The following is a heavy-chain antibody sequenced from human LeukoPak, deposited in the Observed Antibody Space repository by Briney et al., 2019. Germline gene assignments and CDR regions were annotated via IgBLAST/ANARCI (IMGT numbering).Heavy chain of an antibody. J-gene: IGHJ5*02. Sequence: PSETLSLTCTVSGDSINNYYWSWLRQTPGEGLEWIGFVAYSGNSNYNPSLESRVTISIDTSKNQLSLKLNSVTAADTAMYYCARVVRGAVTFNRFDPWGQGTLVTVSS. CDR2: VAYSGNS. V-gene: IGHV4-59*01. D-gene: IGHD3-10*02. CDR3: ARVVRGAVTFNRFDP. CDR1: GDSINNYY.